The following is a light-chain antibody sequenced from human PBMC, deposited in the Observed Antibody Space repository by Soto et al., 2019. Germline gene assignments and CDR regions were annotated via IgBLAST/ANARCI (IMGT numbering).Light chain of an antibody. CDR3: SSYSSDATHVV. Sequence: QSALTQPASVSGSPGQSITISCTGTSSDIGGLFNYVSWYQQHPGKAPKLLIYDVNVRPSGVSDRFSGSKSDNTASLTISGLQAEDEAAYFCSSYSSDATHVVFGGGTQLTVL. CDR1: SSDIGGLFNY. V-gene: IGLV2-14*03. J-gene: IGLJ3*02. CDR2: DVN.